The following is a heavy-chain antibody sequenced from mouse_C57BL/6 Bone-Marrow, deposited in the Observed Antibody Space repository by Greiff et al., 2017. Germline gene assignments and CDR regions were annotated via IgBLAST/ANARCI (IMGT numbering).Heavy chain of an antibody. V-gene: IGHV2-5*01. Sequence: QVQLQQSGPGLVQPSQSLSITCTVSGFSLTSYGVHWVRQSPGKGLEWLGVIWRGGSTDYNAAFMSRLSITKDNSKSQVFFKMNSLQADDTAIYYCAKQTYYYGSRGGMDYWGQGTSVTVSS. J-gene: IGHJ4*01. CDR3: AKQTYYYGSRGGMDY. D-gene: IGHD1-1*01. CDR2: IWRGGST. CDR1: GFSLTSYG.